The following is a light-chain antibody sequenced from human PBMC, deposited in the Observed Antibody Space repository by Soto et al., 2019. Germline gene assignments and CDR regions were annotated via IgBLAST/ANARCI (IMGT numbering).Light chain of an antibody. CDR1: SSDVGSYNL. J-gene: IGLJ1*01. Sequence: QSALPQPASVSGSPGQSITISCTGTSSDVGSYNLVSWYQQHPGKAPKLMIYEVSKRPSGVSNRFSGSKSGNTASLTISGLQAEDEADYYCCSYAGSHYVFGTGTKVTVL. V-gene: IGLV2-23*02. CDR2: EVS. CDR3: CSYAGSHYV.